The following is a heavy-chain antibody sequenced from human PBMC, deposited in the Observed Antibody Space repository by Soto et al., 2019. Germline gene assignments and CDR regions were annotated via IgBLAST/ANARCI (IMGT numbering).Heavy chain of an antibody. V-gene: IGHV2-5*02. CDR1: GFSLTTNGVG. CDR2: IYWDDDK. CDR3: ANSNRLGGGSYFDKGMDV. D-gene: IGHD2-15*01. Sequence: QITLKESGPTLVKSGQTLTLTCTFSGFSLTTNGVGVGWIRRPPRKALEWLALIYWDDDKRYSTALKSRLTSTKGTCKNPEVLTRPNMDTVDTATYYGANSNRLGGGSYFDKGMDVWGQGTPVTVSS. J-gene: IGHJ6*02.